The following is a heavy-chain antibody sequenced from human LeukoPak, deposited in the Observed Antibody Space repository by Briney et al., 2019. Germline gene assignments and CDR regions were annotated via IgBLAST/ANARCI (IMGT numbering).Heavy chain of an antibody. CDR3: AREEGEIEGIAAAGPWFQFDY. CDR2: IKVDGSEN. V-gene: IGHV3-7*03. Sequence: GGSLRLSCAASKFTFSTYWMSWVRQAPGTGLEWVANIKVDGSENNYVDSVKGRFTISRDNAKNSLYLQMNSLRAEDTAVYYCAREEGEIEGIAAAGPWFQFDYWGQGTLVTVSS. D-gene: IGHD6-13*01. J-gene: IGHJ4*02. CDR1: KFTFSTYW.